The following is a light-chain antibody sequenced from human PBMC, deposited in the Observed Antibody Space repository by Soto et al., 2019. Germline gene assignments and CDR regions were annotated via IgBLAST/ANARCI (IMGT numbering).Light chain of an antibody. CDR1: QSICSY. CDR3: QQYNSTTIFT. CDR2: YAS. J-gene: IGKJ3*01. V-gene: IGKV1D-43*01. Sequence: AIRLTQSPFSLSASVGDRVTITCWASQSICSYLARYQQKPAKAPKLFIYYASTLQSGVPSRFSGSGSGTDYILLISSLQPEDFATIYYQQYNSTTIFTFGLGTKVDIK.